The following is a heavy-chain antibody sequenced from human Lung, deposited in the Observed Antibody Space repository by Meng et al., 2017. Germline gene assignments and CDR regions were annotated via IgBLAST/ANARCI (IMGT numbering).Heavy chain of an antibody. D-gene: IGHD4-11*01. Sequence: VQLPQWGAGLVKPSETLSLTCVVSGGSFSDYYWSWIRQPPGKGLEWIGEINHSGSTNYNPSLESRATISVDTSQNNLSLKLSSVTAADSAVYYCARGPTTMAHDFDYWGQGTLVTVSS. J-gene: IGHJ4*02. V-gene: IGHV4-34*01. CDR2: INHSGST. CDR3: ARGPTTMAHDFDY. CDR1: GGSFSDYY.